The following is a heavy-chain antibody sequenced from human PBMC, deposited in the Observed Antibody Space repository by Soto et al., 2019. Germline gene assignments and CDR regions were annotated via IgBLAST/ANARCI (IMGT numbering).Heavy chain of an antibody. CDR1: GFTFSSYG. CDR3: AREVDIVATLDPYGMDV. Sequence: GGSLRLSCAASGFTFSSYGMHWVRQAPGKGLEWVAVIWYDGSNKYYADSVKGRFTISRDNSKNTLYLQMNSLRAEDTAVYYCAREVDIVATLDPYGMDVWGQGTTVTVSS. CDR2: IWYDGSNK. D-gene: IGHD5-12*01. V-gene: IGHV3-33*01. J-gene: IGHJ6*02.